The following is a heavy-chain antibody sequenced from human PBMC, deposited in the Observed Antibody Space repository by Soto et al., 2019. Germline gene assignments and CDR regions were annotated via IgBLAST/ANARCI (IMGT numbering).Heavy chain of an antibody. V-gene: IGHV1-8*01. CDR1: GYTFTSYD. CDR2: MNPNRGNT. J-gene: IGHJ6*03. Sequence: ASVKVSCKASGYTFTSYDINWVRQATGQGLEWMGWMNPNRGNTGYAQKFQGRVTMTRNTSICTAYMELSSLRSEDTAVYYCARGYDFWSGYYYYYYYYMDVWGKGTTVTVSS. CDR3: ARGYDFWSGYYYYYYYYMDV. D-gene: IGHD3-3*01.